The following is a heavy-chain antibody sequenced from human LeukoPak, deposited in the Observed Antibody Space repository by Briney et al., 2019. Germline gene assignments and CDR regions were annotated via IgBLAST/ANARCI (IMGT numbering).Heavy chain of an antibody. V-gene: IGHV1-2*02. J-gene: IGHJ3*02. CDR3: ARRARWYYYDSSGHHDAFDI. CDR2: IDPNSGVT. Sequence: ASVKVSCKASGYTLTDNHLYWVRQAPGQGLEWMGWIDPNSGVTNFAQNFQGRVTMTRDTSISTAYMELSRLRSDDTAVYYCARRARWYYYDSSGHHDAFDIWGQGTMVTVSS. CDR1: GYTLTDNH. D-gene: IGHD3-22*01.